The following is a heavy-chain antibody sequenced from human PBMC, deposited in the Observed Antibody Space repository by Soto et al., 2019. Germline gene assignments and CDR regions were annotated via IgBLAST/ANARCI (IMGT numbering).Heavy chain of an antibody. V-gene: IGHV3-7*05. Sequence: PGGSLRLSCATSGFNFGYFWLNWIRQAPGRGLEWVANINQDGTKKNYVDSVKGRFTISRDNAQKSLYLQMNNLRTEDTALYSCAKFGWGGSYSESHASDIWGQGTMVTVSS. CDR3: AKFGWGGSYSESHASDI. D-gene: IGHD1-26*01. CDR1: GFNFGYFW. J-gene: IGHJ3*02. CDR2: INQDGTKK.